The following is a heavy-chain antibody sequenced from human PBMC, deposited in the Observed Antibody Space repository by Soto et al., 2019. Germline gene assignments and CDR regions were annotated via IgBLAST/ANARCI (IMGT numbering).Heavy chain of an antibody. CDR1: GDTFTSYY. Sequence: GASVKVSCKAPGDTFTSYYLNWVRQAPGQGLEWMGVINPHGGSTKYAQKFQGRITMTRDTSRSTVYMELSSQRSDDTAIYYCARSSGGNFGIIIEGSNWFDPWGQGTLVTVSS. CDR3: ARSSGGNFGIIIEGSNWFDP. V-gene: IGHV1-46*01. CDR2: INPHGGST. D-gene: IGHD3-3*01. J-gene: IGHJ5*02.